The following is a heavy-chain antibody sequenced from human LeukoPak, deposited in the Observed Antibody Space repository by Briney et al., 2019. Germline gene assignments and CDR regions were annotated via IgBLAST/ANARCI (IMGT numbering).Heavy chain of an antibody. CDR2: IYYSGST. CDR3: ARVRDSSSWYVGWYFDL. J-gene: IGHJ2*01. D-gene: IGHD6-13*01. Sequence: SETLSLTCTVSGGSISSSSYYWGWIRQPPGKGLEWIGSIYYSGSTYYNPSLKSRVTISVDTSKNQFSLKLSSVTAADTAVYYCARVRDSSSWYVGWYFDLWGRGTLVTVSS. CDR1: GGSISSSSYY. V-gene: IGHV4-39*07.